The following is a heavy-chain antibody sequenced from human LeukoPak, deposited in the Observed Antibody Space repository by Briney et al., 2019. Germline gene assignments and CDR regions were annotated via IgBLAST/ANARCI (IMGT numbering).Heavy chain of an antibody. CDR3: ASIGGSYPDAFDI. D-gene: IGHD1-26*01. V-gene: IGHV1-24*01. CDR2: FDPEDGET. J-gene: IGHJ3*02. CDR1: GYTLTELS. Sequence: ASVKVSCKVSGYTLTELSMHWVRQAPRKGLEWMGGFDPEDGETIYAQKFQGRVTMTEDTSTDTAYMELSSLRSEDTAVYYCASIGGSYPDAFDIWGQGTMVTVSS.